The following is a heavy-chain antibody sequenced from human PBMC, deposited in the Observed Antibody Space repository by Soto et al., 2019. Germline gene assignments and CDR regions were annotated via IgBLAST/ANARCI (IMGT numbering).Heavy chain of an antibody. Sequence: VGSLRLSCAASGFNLSHPWMTWVRQAAGKGLEWVGRIKSETDGGTADYAAPVKGRITISRDDSKNTVYLQMNSLKTEDTAVYYCTTGIYYDLLTGYHDVAYWGQGTLVTVSS. V-gene: IGHV3-15*01. CDR1: GFNLSHPW. D-gene: IGHD3-9*01. CDR2: IKSETDGGTA. CDR3: TTGIYYDLLTGYHDVAY. J-gene: IGHJ4*02.